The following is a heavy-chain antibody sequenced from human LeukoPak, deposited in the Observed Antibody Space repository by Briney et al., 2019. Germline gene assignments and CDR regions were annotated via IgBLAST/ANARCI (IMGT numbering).Heavy chain of an antibody. D-gene: IGHD3-10*01. CDR3: AREWRGSGDY. CDR2: ISSSSSTI. J-gene: IGHJ4*02. V-gene: IGHV3-48*03. Sequence: GGSLRLSCAASGFTFSAYEMNWVRQAPGKGLEWVSYISSSSSTIYYADSVKGRFTVSRDNAKNSLFLQMNSLRAEDTAIYYCAREWRGSGDYWGQGTLVTVSS. CDR1: GFTFSAYE.